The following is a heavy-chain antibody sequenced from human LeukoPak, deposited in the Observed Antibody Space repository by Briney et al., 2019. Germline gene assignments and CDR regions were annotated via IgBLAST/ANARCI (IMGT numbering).Heavy chain of an antibody. CDR3: ARGWEYDY. CDR1: GYTFTNYG. V-gene: IGHV1-18*01. CDR2: ISTHNGDT. J-gene: IGHJ4*02. D-gene: IGHD1-26*01. Sequence: VSVKVSCKASGYTFTNYGISWVRQAPGQGLEWMGWISTHNGDTNYPQKLQGRVTMTTDPSTSTAYMELRSLRSDDTAVYYCARGWEYDYWGQGTLVTVSS.